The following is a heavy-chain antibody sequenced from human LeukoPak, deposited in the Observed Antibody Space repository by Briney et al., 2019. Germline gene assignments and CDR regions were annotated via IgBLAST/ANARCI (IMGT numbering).Heavy chain of an antibody. CDR2: IIPILGIA. CDR3: ARAPKGVTTGYFDH. Sequence: ASVKVSCKASGGTFSSYAISRVRQAPGQGLEWMGRIIPILGIANYAQKFQGRVTITADKSTSTAYMELSSLRSDDTAVYYCARAPKGVTTGYFDHWGQGTLVTVSS. CDR1: GGTFSSYA. D-gene: IGHD1-26*01. V-gene: IGHV1-69*04. J-gene: IGHJ4*02.